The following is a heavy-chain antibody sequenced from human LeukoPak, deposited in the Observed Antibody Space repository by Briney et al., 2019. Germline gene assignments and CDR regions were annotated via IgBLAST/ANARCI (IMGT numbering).Heavy chain of an antibody. CDR1: GFTFSSYW. D-gene: IGHD6-13*01. CDR2: MKYDGSEK. CDR3: ARDIEAAGLCLDQ. V-gene: IGHV3-7*01. J-gene: IGHJ4*02. Sequence: GGSLRLSCAASGFTFSSYWMSWLRQATGKGLEWVANMKYDGSEKYYVDSVKGRFSISRDNAKNSLYLQMISLRAEYTAVYHCARDIEAAGLCLDQRGEGNLVPVSS.